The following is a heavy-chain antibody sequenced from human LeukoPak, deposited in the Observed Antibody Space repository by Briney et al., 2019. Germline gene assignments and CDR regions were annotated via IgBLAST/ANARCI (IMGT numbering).Heavy chain of an antibody. D-gene: IGHD5-18*01. V-gene: IGHV3-49*03. J-gene: IGHJ4*02. CDR2: IRSKTFGGTT. CDR1: GFTFGTYA. Sequence: GRSLRPSCTSSGFTFGTYAVSWFRQAPGKGLEWVAFIRSKTFGGTTEYAASVKGRFTISRDDSKSIAYLQMNSLKTEDTAVYYCTRYSGRTDYWGQGTLVSVSS. CDR3: TRYSGRTDY.